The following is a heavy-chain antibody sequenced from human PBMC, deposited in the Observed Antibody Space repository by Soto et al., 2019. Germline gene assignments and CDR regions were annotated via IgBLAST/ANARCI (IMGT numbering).Heavy chain of an antibody. CDR2: ISSNGGST. V-gene: IGHV3-64*01. CDR1: GFTFSSYA. Sequence: EVQLVESGGGLVQPGGSLRLSCAASGFTFSSYAMHWVRQAPGKGLEYVSAISSNGGSTYYSNSVKGRFTISRDTSKNALCLQMGSLRAEDMAVYYCARRACIQLWECYFAYWGEGTLVTVSS. D-gene: IGHD5-18*01. CDR3: ARRACIQLWECYFAY. J-gene: IGHJ4*02.